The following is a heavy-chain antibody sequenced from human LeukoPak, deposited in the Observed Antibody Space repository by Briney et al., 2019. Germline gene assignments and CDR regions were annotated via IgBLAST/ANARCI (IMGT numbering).Heavy chain of an antibody. CDR2: INHSGST. V-gene: IGHV4-34*01. J-gene: IGHJ4*02. D-gene: IGHD2-15*01. CDR3: ARLGYCSGGSCYQIAY. Sequence: SETLSLTCAVYGGSFSGYYWSWIRQPPGKGLEWIGEINHSGSTNYNPSLKSRVTISVDTSKNQFSLKLSSVTAADTSVYYCARLGYCSGGSCYQIAYWGQGTLVTVSS. CDR1: GGSFSGYY.